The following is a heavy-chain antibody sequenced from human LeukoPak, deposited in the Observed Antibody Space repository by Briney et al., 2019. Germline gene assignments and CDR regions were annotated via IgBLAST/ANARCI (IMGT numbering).Heavy chain of an antibody. CDR1: GFFFSGHW. CDR3: ARGPNSNWSGLDF. Sequence: GGSLRLSCTASGFFFSGHWMHWARQLPGKGLVWVSRISPTGSTTSYADSVKGRFTVSRDNAKNTLYLQVNNLRAEYTAVYYCARGPNSNWSGLDFWGQGTLLTDSS. V-gene: IGHV3-74*01. CDR2: ISPTGSTT. J-gene: IGHJ4*02. D-gene: IGHD6-6*01.